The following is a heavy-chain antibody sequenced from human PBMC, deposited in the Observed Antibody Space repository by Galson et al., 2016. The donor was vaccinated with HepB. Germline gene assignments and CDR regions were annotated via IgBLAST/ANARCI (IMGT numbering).Heavy chain of an antibody. D-gene: IGHD3-10*01. CDR1: GFSFSSYA. CDR2: ISYYDGSDK. Sequence: SLRLSCAASGFSFSSYAMHWVRQAPSKGLEWVALISYYDGSDKYYADSVKGRFTISRDTAENTLQLHMNSLTVDDTAVYYCTLGSDPSYWGQGTLFIVSS. V-gene: IGHV3-30*03. CDR3: TLGSDPSY. J-gene: IGHJ4*02.